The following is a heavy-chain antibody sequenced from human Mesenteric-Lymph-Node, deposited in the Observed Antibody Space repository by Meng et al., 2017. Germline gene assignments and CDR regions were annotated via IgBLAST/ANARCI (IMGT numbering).Heavy chain of an antibody. CDR2: VDPTAGT. D-gene: IGHD6-13*01. CDR3: ARGPNRGSNWPFGY. V-gene: IGHV4-34*01. CDR1: GGSFIAFS. J-gene: IGHJ4*02. Sequence: QQRGTRLLKPSGPPALTCAVYGGSFIAFSWTWIRQTPKKGLEWIGEVDPTAGTTYNPSLKSRVSISLDMSKNQFYLRLNSTTAADTAVYYCARGPNRGSNWPFGYWGQGTLVTVSS.